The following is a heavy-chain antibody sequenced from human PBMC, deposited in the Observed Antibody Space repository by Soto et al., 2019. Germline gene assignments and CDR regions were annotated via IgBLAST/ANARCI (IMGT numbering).Heavy chain of an antibody. Sequence: PGGSLRLSCAASGFTFNRYSMNWVRQAPGKGLEWVSSVTSSSSSMLYADSVKGRLTISRDDAKDSLFLQMNSLRADDTAVYYCAREADFASSGYVLDYWGQGTLVTVSS. D-gene: IGHD3-22*01. V-gene: IGHV3-21*01. CDR2: VTSSSSSM. CDR1: GFTFNRYS. J-gene: IGHJ4*02. CDR3: AREADFASSGYVLDY.